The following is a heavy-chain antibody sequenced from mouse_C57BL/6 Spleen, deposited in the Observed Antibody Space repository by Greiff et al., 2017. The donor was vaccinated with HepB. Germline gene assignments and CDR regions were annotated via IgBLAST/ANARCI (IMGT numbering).Heavy chain of an antibody. J-gene: IGHJ2*01. CDR1: GYTFTSYW. CDR2: IYPSDSET. V-gene: IGHV1-61*01. Sequence: QVQLQQPWAELVRPGSSVKLSCKASGYTFTSYWMDWVKQRPGQGLEWIGNIYPSDSETHYNQKFKDKATLTVDKSSSTAYMQLSSLTSEDSAVYYCARVGGFDYWGQGTTLTVSS. CDR3: ARVGGFDY.